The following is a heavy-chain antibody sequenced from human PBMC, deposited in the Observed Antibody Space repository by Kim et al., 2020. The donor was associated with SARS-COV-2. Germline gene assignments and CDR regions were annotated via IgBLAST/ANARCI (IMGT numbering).Heavy chain of an antibody. CDR1: GGSFSGYY. J-gene: IGHJ6*02. CDR2: INHSGST. V-gene: IGHV4-34*01. CDR3: ARGLRFLEWLLIDDYYGMDV. D-gene: IGHD3-3*01. Sequence: SETLSLTCAVYGGSFSGYYWSWIRQPPGKGLEWIGEINHSGSTNYNPSLKSRVTISVDTSKNQFSLKLSSVTAADTAVYYCARGLRFLEWLLIDDYYGMDVWGQGTTVTVSS.